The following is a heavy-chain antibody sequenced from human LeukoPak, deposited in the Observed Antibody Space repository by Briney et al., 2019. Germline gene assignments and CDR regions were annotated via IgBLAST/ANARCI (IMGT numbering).Heavy chain of an antibody. Sequence: PSQTLSLTCTVSGGSISSGSYYWSWIRQPAGKGLEWIGRIYTSGSTNYNPSLKSRVTISVDTSKNQFSLKLSSVTAADTAVYYCAREKSGYYPDYWGQGTLVTVSS. V-gene: IGHV4-61*02. CDR1: GGSISSGSYY. J-gene: IGHJ4*02. CDR2: IYTSGST. D-gene: IGHD4-17*01. CDR3: AREKSGYYPDY.